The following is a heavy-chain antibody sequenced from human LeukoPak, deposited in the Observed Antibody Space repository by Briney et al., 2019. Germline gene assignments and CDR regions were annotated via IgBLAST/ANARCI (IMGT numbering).Heavy chain of an antibody. Sequence: SQTLSLTCAISGDSVTSNSAAWNWIRQSPSRGLKWLGRKYCRYGLYNDYAESVKSRITSNPDASKDQFSLHLDSVTPEDTAVYYCVRGSRGPYDVTFDQWGQGTLVTVSS. J-gene: IGHJ4*02. D-gene: IGHD5-12*01. CDR2: KYCRYGLYN. V-gene: IGHV6-1*01. CDR3: VRGSRGPYDVTFDQ. CDR1: GDSVTSNSAA.